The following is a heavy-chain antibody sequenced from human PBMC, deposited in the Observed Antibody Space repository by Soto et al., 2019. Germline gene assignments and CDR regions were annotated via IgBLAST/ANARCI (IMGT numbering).Heavy chain of an antibody. CDR1: GYRLDGAS. CDR2: IKPGGSDL. CDR3: ARQLRYFCDF. D-gene: IGHD1-26*01. Sequence: GESLKISWKGAGYRLDGASIGLVRQMPGKGLEWMGIIKPGGSDLRYSPSFRGQVTISADAAVNAASLQWNSLKASDTAMYYCARQLRYFCDFWGQGTLVTVSS. J-gene: IGHJ4*02. V-gene: IGHV5-51*01.